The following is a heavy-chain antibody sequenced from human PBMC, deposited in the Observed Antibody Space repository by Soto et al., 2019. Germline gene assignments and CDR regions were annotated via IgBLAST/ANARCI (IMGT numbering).Heavy chain of an antibody. J-gene: IGHJ4*02. CDR1: GFTFSNAW. Sequence: GGSLRLSCAVSGFTFSNAWMNWVRQAPGKGLEWVARIKTKTEGGTTDYAAPVKGRFTISRDDSKNTLYLQMNSLKTEDTAVYYCTTDPVTMIVVVPSSGWGQGTLVTVSS. D-gene: IGHD3-22*01. CDR2: IKTKTEGGTT. V-gene: IGHV3-15*07. CDR3: TTDPVTMIVVVPSSG.